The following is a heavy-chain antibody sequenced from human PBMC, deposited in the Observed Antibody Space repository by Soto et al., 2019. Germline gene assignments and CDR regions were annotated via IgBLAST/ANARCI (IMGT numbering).Heavy chain of an antibody. Sequence: QVTLKESGPVLVKPTETLTLTCTVSGFSLSNARMGVAWIRQPPGKALEWLAHIFSNDEKSYRASLKSRLTISKDTSKSQVVLTMTNMDPADTATYYCARIDLGDHYDILTGYPYYFDYWGQGTLVTVSS. J-gene: IGHJ4*02. CDR3: ARIDLGDHYDILTGYPYYFDY. V-gene: IGHV2-26*01. CDR2: IFSNDEK. CDR1: GFSLSNARMG. D-gene: IGHD3-9*01.